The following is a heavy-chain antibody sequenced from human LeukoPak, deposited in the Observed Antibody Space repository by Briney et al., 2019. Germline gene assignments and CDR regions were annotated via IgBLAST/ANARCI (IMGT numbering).Heavy chain of an antibody. CDR1: GGSISSSSYY. J-gene: IGHJ3*02. Sequence: PSETLSLTCTVSGGSISSSSYYWSWIRQPPGKGLEWIGYIYYSGSTNYNPSLKSRVTISVDTSKNQFSLKLSSVTAADTAVYYCARLGPPDSSSWYPGAFDIWGQGTMVTVSS. D-gene: IGHD6-13*01. V-gene: IGHV4-61*05. CDR2: IYYSGST. CDR3: ARLGPPDSSSWYPGAFDI.